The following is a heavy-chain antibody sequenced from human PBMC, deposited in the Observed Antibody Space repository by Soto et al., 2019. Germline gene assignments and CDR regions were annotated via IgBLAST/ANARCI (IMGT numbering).Heavy chain of an antibody. Sequence: GGSLRLSCAASGFNFRPYDMNWVRQAPGKGLEWLSHISSGSSAIYYADSVKGRFTISRDDAKGSLYLLMNSLTDDDTGVYYCARDPGGMDVWGQGTTVTVSS. V-gene: IGHV3-48*02. CDR1: GFNFRPYD. CDR3: ARDPGGMDV. CDR2: ISSGSSAI. D-gene: IGHD3-10*01. J-gene: IGHJ6*02.